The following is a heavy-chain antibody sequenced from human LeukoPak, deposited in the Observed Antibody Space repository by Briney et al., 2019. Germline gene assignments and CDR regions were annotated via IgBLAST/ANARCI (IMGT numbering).Heavy chain of an antibody. CDR3: AKAHPRSRFDS. V-gene: IGHV3-72*01. D-gene: IGHD2-15*01. Sequence: PGGSLRLSCAASGFTFSDHYMDWVRQAPGKGLDWVGRIRNKANSYTTEYAASVKGRSTISRDDSKNSLYLQMNSLKIEDTAVCYCAKAHPRSRFDSWGQGTLVTVSS. CDR2: IRNKANSYTT. J-gene: IGHJ4*02. CDR1: GFTFSDHY.